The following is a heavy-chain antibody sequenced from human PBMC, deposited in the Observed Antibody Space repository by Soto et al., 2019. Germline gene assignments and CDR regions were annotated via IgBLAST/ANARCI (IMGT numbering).Heavy chain of an antibody. J-gene: IGHJ6*02. CDR2: INPSGGST. CDR3: ARENRTFGVTYGMDV. Sequence: ASVKVSCKASGYTFTSYYMHWVRQAPGQGLEWMGIINPSGGSTSYAQKFQGRVTMTRDTSTSTVYMELSSLRSEDTAVYYCARENRTFGVTYGMDVWGQGTTVTVS. V-gene: IGHV1-46*01. D-gene: IGHD3-3*01. CDR1: GYTFTSYY.